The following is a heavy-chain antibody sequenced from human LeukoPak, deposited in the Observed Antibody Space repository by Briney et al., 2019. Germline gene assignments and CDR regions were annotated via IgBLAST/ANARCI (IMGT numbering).Heavy chain of an antibody. CDR2: IYHSGRT. V-gene: IGHV4-38-2*02. Sequence: SETLSLTCTVSGNSISSGYYWGWIRQPPGKGLEWIGSIYHSGRTYYNPSLKSRVTISVDKSKNQFSLKLSSVTAADTAVYYCARGRSAYYYYMDVWGKGTTVTVSS. J-gene: IGHJ6*03. CDR1: GNSISSGYY. D-gene: IGHD2-15*01. CDR3: ARGRSAYYYYMDV.